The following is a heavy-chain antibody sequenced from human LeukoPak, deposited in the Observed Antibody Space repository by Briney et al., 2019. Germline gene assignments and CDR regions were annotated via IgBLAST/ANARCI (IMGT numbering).Heavy chain of an antibody. CDR1: GITFSSDS. CDR2: ISSSRSYI. V-gene: IGHV3-21*01. D-gene: IGHD3-22*01. Sequence: PGGSLRLSCAASGITFSSDSMNWVRQAPGKGLEWVSSISSSRSYIYYADSVKGRFTISRDNANNSLYLQMNSLRAEDTAVYYCARDPYDSSGYQFDYWGQGTLVIVSS. CDR3: ARDPYDSSGYQFDY. J-gene: IGHJ4*02.